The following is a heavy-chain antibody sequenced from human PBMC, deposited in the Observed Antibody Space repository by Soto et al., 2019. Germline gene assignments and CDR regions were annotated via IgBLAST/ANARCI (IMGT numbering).Heavy chain of an antibody. CDR2: IWYDGSNK. CDR3: AGTNRGYNWFDP. Sequence: GGSLRLSCAASGFTFSSYGMHWVRQAPGKGLEWVAVIWYDGSNKYYADSVKGRFTISRDNSKNTLYLQMNSLRAEDTAVYYCAGTNRGYNWFDPWGQGTLVTVSS. J-gene: IGHJ5*02. CDR1: GFTFSSYG. D-gene: IGHD3-10*01. V-gene: IGHV3-33*01.